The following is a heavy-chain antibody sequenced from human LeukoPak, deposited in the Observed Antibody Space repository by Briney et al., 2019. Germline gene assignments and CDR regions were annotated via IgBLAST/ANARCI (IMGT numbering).Heavy chain of an antibody. J-gene: IGHJ2*01. CDR3: AKDLRGPAAGTWYFDL. CDR1: GLTFSSYA. Sequence: GGSLRLSCAASGLTFSSYAMGWVRQAPEKGLEWVSAITGSGDTTYYLDSVKGRFTISRDNSRNTLYLQMNSLRAEDTAVYYCAKDLRGPAAGTWYFDLWGRGTLVTVSS. D-gene: IGHD6-13*01. V-gene: IGHV3-23*01. CDR2: ITGSGDTT.